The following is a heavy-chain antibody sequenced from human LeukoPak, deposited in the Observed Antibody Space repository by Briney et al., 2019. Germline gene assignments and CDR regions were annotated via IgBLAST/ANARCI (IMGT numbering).Heavy chain of an antibody. V-gene: IGHV1-18*01. CDR2: ISAYNGNT. D-gene: IGHD3-9*01. CDR1: GYTFTRYG. Sequence: GASVKVSCKASGYTFTRYGISWVRPAPGQGLEWMGWISAYNGNTNYAQKLQGRVTMTTETSTSTAYMELRSLRSDDTAVYYCARVQLRYIDWSPSEFDYWGQGTLVTVSS. CDR3: ARVQLRYIDWSPSEFDY. J-gene: IGHJ4*02.